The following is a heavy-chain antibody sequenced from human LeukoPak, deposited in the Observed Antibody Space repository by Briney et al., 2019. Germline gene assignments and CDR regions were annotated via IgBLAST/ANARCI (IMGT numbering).Heavy chain of an antibody. J-gene: IGHJ4*02. CDR1: GFTFTTYW. CDR2: INGDGSRS. V-gene: IGHV3-74*01. Sequence: RGSLRLSCAASGFTFTTYWMHWVRQAPGKGLVWVSRINGDGSRSNYADSVKGRFTISRDNARNTLYLQVNSLRAEDTALYYCARTSPTSHFDFWGQGTLVTVSS. D-gene: IGHD3-16*01. CDR3: ARTSPTSHFDF.